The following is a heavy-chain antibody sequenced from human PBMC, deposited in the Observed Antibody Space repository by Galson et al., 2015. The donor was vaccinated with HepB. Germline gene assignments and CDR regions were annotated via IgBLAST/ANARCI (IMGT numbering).Heavy chain of an antibody. J-gene: IGHJ4*02. CDR2: IIPIFNTT. Sequence: SVKVSCKASGGTFSSYGISWVRQAPGQGLEWMGGIIPIFNTTNHAQKFQGRVTITADESTNTAYMELSSLRSEDTAVYYCARDFRGQWLVLGYWGQGTLVTVSS. CDR3: ARDFRGQWLVLGY. V-gene: IGHV1-69*13. CDR1: GGTFSSYG. D-gene: IGHD6-19*01.